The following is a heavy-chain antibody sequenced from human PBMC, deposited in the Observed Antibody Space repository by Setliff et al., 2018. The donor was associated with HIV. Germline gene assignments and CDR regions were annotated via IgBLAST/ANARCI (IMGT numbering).Heavy chain of an antibody. CDR3: ANGGSGGQFDH. D-gene: IGHD3-16*01. J-gene: IGHJ4*02. Sequence: WASVKVSCKASGYTFTSYAMHWVRQAPGQRLEWMGWINAGNGNTKYSQKFQGRVTITRDTSASTAYMELSSLRSEDTAVYYCANGGSGGQFDHWGQGTLVTVSS. V-gene: IGHV1-3*01. CDR1: GYTFTSYA. CDR2: INAGNGNT.